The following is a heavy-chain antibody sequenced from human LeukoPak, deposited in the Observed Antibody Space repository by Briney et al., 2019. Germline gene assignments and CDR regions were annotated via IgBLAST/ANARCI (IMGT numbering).Heavy chain of an antibody. CDR2: IIPIFGTA. V-gene: IGHV1-69*13. D-gene: IGHD2-2*01. J-gene: IGHJ6*02. Sequence: SVKVSCKVSGYTLTELSMHWVRQAPGQGLEWMGGIIPIFGTANYAQKFQGRVTITADESTSTAYMELSSLRSEDTAVYYCARDLRHGTIRYGMDVWGQGTTVTVSS. CDR3: ARDLRHGTIRYGMDV. CDR1: GYTLTELS.